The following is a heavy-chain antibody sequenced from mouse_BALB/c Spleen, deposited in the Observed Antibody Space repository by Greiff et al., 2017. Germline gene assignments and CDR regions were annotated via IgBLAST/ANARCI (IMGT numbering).Heavy chain of an antibody. D-gene: IGHD1-2*01. CDR2: IYPGSGST. J-gene: IGHJ2*01. V-gene: IGHV1-55*01. Sequence: QVQLQQPGAELVKPGTSVKLSCKASGYNFTSYWINWVKLRPGQGLEWIGDIYPGSGSTNYNEKFKSKATLTVDTSSSTAYMQLSSLESEDSALYYCARRYGYGDYWGQGTTLTVSS. CDR3: ARRYGYGDY. CDR1: GYNFTSYW.